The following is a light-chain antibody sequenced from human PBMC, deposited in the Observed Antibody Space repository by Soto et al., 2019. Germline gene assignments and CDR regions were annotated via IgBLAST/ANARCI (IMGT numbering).Light chain of an antibody. CDR2: GAY. Sequence: DIQMTQSPSSLSASVGDRVTITCRASQVIGNYLAWYQQKPGKVPKLLIYGAYTLQSGVPSRFSGSGSGTDFTFTISRLQPEDIATYYCQQYENLPTFGQGTRLEIK. J-gene: IGKJ5*01. CDR1: QVIGNY. V-gene: IGKV1-27*01. CDR3: QQYENLPT.